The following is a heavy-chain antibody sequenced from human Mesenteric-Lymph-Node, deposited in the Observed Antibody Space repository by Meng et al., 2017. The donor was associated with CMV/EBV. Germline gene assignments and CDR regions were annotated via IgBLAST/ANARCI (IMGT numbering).Heavy chain of an antibody. CDR2: ISAYNGNT. D-gene: IGHD2-21*01. CDR3: ARDSAGGLWFLYYYYGMDV. J-gene: IGHJ6*02. V-gene: IGHV1-18*01. CDR1: GYTFTSYG. Sequence: ASVKVSCKASGYTFTSYGISWVRQAPGQGLEWMGWISAYNGNTNYAQKLQGRVTMTTDTSTSTAYMELRSLRSDDTAVYYCARDSAGGLWFLYYYYGMDVWGQGTTVTVSS.